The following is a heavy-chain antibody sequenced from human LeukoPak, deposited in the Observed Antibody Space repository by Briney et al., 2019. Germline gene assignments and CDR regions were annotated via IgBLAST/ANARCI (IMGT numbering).Heavy chain of an antibody. CDR3: AKEGDTALVTGYFDL. Sequence: SVKVSCKGSGGTFGSYVISWVRQAPGQGLEWMGGIIPIFGTAHYAQKFQGRLTITADESTSTVYMEMSSLRSEDTAMYYCAKEGDTALVTGYFDLWGRGTLVTVSS. V-gene: IGHV1-69*13. D-gene: IGHD5-18*01. J-gene: IGHJ2*01. CDR2: IIPIFGTA. CDR1: GGTFGSYV.